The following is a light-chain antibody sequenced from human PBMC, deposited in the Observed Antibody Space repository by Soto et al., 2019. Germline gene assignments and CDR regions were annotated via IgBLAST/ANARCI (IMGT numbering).Light chain of an antibody. J-gene: IGLJ1*01. V-gene: IGLV2-23*02. Sequence: QSVLTQPASVSGSPGQSITISCTGTSSDVGNYNLVSWYQHHPGKAPKPMIYEVNKRPSGVSNRFSGSKSGNTASLTVSGLQAEDEADYYCCSYAYSGTYVFGTGTKVTVL. CDR1: SSDVGNYNL. CDR3: CSYAYSGTYV. CDR2: EVN.